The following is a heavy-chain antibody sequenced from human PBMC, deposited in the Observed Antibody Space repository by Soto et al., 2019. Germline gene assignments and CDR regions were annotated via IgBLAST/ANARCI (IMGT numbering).Heavy chain of an antibody. CDR3: AKDRDNWNYNSYFDY. CDR1: GFTFSSYG. Sequence: GGSLRLSCAASGFTFSSYGMHWVRQAPGKGLEWVAVISYDGSNKYYADSMKGRFTISRDNSKNTLYLQMNSLRAEDTAVYYCAKDRDNWNYNSYFDYWGQGTLVTVSS. V-gene: IGHV3-30*18. CDR2: ISYDGSNK. J-gene: IGHJ4*02. D-gene: IGHD1-7*01.